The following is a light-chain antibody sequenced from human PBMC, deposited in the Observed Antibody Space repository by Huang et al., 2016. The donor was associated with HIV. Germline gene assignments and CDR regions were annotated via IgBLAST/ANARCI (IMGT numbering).Light chain of an antibody. CDR2: AAS. V-gene: IGKV1-39*01. J-gene: IGKJ1*01. CDR1: QSLSSY. CDR3: QQSYSTPRT. Sequence: DIQMTQSPSSLSASVGDRVTITCRASQSLSSYLNWYQQKPGKAPKLLIYAASILQSGVPSRCSGSGSGTDFTLTISSLQPEDFATYYCQQSYSTPRTFGQGTKVEIK.